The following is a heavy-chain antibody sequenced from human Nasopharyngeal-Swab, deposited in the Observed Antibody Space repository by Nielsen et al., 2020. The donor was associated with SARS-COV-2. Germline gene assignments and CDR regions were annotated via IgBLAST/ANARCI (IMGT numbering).Heavy chain of an antibody. CDR1: GFTVSSNY. V-gene: IGHV3-53*01. CDR2: IYSGGST. CDR3: ARMGGYSYGWRAYYYYGMDV. D-gene: IGHD5-18*01. Sequence: GESLKISCAASGFTVSSNYMRWVRQAPGKGLEWVSVIYSGGSTYYADSVKGRFTISRDNSKNTLYLQMNSLRAEDTAVYYCARMGGYSYGWRAYYYYGMDVWGQGTTVTVSS. J-gene: IGHJ6*02.